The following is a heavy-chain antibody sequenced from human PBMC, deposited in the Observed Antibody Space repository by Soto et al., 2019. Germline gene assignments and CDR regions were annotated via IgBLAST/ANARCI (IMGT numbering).Heavy chain of an antibody. CDR2: INHSGST. J-gene: IGHJ5*02. D-gene: IGHD3-10*01. V-gene: IGHV4-34*01. Sequence: PSETLSLTCAVYGGYFSGYYWSWIRQPPGKGLEWIGEINHSGSTNYNPSLKSRVTISVDTSKNQFSLKLSSVTAADTFFYYSAGGIGVARAWFDPLGQGTLVPGSS. CDR3: AGGIGVARAWFDP. CDR1: GGYFSGYY.